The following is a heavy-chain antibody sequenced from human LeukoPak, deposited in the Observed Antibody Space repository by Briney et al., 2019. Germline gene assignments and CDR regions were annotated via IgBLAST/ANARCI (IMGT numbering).Heavy chain of an antibody. CDR1: GGTFSSYA. CDR3: ARISSGWHTGHY. Sequence: GSSVKVSCKASGGTFSSYAISWVRQAPGQGLEWMGRIIPILGIANYAQKFQGRVTMTRDTSISTAYMELSRLRSDDTAVYYCARISSGWHTGHYWGQGTLVTVSS. CDR2: IIPILGIA. V-gene: IGHV1-69*04. J-gene: IGHJ4*02. D-gene: IGHD6-19*01.